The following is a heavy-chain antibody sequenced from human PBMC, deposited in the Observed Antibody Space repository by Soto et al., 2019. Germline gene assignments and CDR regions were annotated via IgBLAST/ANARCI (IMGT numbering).Heavy chain of an antibody. Sequence: DVQLVESGGGLVKPGGALTLSCAASGFTFTRYSMNWVLQAPGKRLEWVSSISSTTNYIYYGDSRKGRVTISRDNAKNALYLERYRLRAEDTAVYYCARESEVVTSNFDSWGQGPLATVSS. CDR1: GFTFTRYS. CDR3: ARESEVVTSNFDS. D-gene: IGHD6-6*01. J-gene: IGHJ4*02. V-gene: IGHV3-21*06. CDR2: ISSTTNYI.